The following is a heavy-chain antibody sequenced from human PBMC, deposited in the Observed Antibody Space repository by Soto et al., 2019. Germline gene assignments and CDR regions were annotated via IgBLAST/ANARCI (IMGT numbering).Heavy chain of an antibody. CDR3: ARAPFRTLFSYWYFDL. J-gene: IGHJ2*01. D-gene: IGHD2-21*01. Sequence: QVQLQESGPGLVKPSQTLSLTCTVSGGSISSDDYYWRWIRQPPGKGLEWIGYIYYTGSTYYNPSLKSRVTISIDTSKNQFSLKLNSVTAADTAVYSCARAPFRTLFSYWYFDLWGRGTLVTVSS. CDR2: IYYTGST. V-gene: IGHV4-30-4*01. CDR1: GGSISSDDYY.